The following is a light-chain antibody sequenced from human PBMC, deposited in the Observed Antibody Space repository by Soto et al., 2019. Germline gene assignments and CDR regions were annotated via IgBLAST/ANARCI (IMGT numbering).Light chain of an antibody. J-gene: IGKJ5*01. Sequence: EIVLTQSPGTLSLSPGERATLSCRASQSVSSSYLAWYQQKPGQAPRLLIYGASSRATGIPDRFSGSGSGTVFTLTISRLEPEDFAVYYCPQYGSSSITFGQGTRMEIK. CDR2: GAS. CDR1: QSVSSSY. V-gene: IGKV3-20*01. CDR3: PQYGSSSIT.